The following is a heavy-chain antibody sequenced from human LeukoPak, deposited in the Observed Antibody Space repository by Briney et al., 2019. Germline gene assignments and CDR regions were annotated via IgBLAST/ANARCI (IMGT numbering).Heavy chain of an antibody. V-gene: IGHV4-34*01. J-gene: IGHJ6*02. CDR2: INHSGST. CDR1: GGSFSGYY. CDR3: ARGADYYYYGMDV. Sequence: SETLSLTCAVYGGSFSGYYWSWIRQPPGKGLEWIGEINHSGSTNYNPSLKSRVTISVDTSKNQFSLKLSSVTAADTAVYYCARGADYYYYGMDVWGQGTTVTVSS.